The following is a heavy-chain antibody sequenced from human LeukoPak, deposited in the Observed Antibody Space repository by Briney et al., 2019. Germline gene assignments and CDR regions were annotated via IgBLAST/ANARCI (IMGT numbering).Heavy chain of an antibody. CDR2: IYYSGST. Sequence: SETLSLTCTVSGGSISSYYWSWIRQPPGKGLEWIGYIYYSGSTYYKPSLKSRVTIPVDTSKNQLFLKLSSVTAADTAVYYCARSRRGYWGFDYWGQGTLVTVSS. V-gene: IGHV4-59*08. CDR3: ARSRRGYWGFDY. D-gene: IGHD7-27*01. CDR1: GGSISSYY. J-gene: IGHJ4*02.